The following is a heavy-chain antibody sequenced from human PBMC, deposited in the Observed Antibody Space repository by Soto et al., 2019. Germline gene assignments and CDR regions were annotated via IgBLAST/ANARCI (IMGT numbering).Heavy chain of an antibody. Sequence: ASVKVSCKASGYTFTSYDINWVRQATGQGLEWMGWMNPNSGNTGYAQKFQGRVTLTRDTAASTAYMELNSLRSDDTAVYYCARDPIWTYTWNYARLNYLDPWGQGTLVTVS. CDR2: MNPNSGNT. CDR1: GYTFTSYD. D-gene: IGHD1-7*01. J-gene: IGHJ5*02. CDR3: ARDPIWTYTWNYARLNYLDP. V-gene: IGHV1-8*01.